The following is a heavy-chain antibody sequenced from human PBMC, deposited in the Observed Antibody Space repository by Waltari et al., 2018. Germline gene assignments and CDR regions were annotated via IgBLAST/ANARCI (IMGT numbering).Heavy chain of an antibody. CDR1: GGTFSNNY. CDR3: AREGGDYGDYYYYYMDV. V-gene: IGHV4-34*01. Sequence: QVQLQQWGAGLSKPSETLSLTCAVYGGTFSNNYWSWIRQPPGKGLEWIGEINPSGSTNYNPSLKSRVTISGDTSKNQFSLELSSVSAADTAVYYCAREGGDYGDYYYYYMDVWDKGTTVTVSS. J-gene: IGHJ6*03. D-gene: IGHD4-17*01. CDR2: INPSGST.